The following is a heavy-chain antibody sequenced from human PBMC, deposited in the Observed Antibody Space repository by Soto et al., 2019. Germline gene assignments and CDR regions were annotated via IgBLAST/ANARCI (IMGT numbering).Heavy chain of an antibody. V-gene: IGHV1-69*01. CDR2: ILPVFDEL. CDR3: ARASDTSGYHD. J-gene: IGHJ4*02. D-gene: IGHD3-3*01. Sequence: QVKLVQYASEVKKPGSSVKVSCKVSGGTFKNYAISWVRQAPGQGLQWVGGILPVFDELHYAPKLQGRVTITADEVTRTAHLELGSLTSEDTAVYFSARASDTSGYHDWGQGTLVTVSS. CDR1: GGTFKNYA.